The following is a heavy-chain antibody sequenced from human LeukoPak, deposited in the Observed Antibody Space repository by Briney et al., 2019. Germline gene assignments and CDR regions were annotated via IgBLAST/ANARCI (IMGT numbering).Heavy chain of an antibody. CDR3: ARKAYGDFWYFDL. CDR1: GGSISSHY. J-gene: IGHJ2*01. V-gene: IGHV4-59*08. Sequence: KTSETLSLTCTVSGGSISSHYWSWIRQPPGKGLEWIGYIYYSGSTNYNPSLKSRVTISVDTSKKQFSLKLTSVTAADTAIYYCARKAYGDFWYFDLWGRGTLVTVSS. D-gene: IGHD4-17*01. CDR2: IYYSGST.